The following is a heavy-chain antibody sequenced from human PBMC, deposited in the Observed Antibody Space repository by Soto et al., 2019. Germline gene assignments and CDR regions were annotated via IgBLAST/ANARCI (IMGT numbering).Heavy chain of an antibody. CDR3: ARHTSSRDYGDFDY. Sequence: PSETLSLTCAVSGGSISSGGYSWSWIRQPPGKGLEYIGYVYYTGSTNYNPSLKSRVTISVDTSKNQFSLKLSSVTAADTAVYYCARHTSSRDYGDFDYWGQGTLVTVSS. J-gene: IGHJ4*02. CDR2: VYYTGST. D-gene: IGHD3-3*01. V-gene: IGHV4-61*08. CDR1: GGSISSGGYS.